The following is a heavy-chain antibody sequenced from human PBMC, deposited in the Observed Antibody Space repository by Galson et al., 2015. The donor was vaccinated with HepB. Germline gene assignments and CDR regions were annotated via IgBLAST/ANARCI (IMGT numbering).Heavy chain of an antibody. CDR1: GYTFTSYD. CDR3: ARAYCSGGSCALYYYYGMDV. Sequence: SVKVSCKASGYTFTSYDINWVRQAIGQGLEWMGWMNPNSGNTGNAQKFQGRVTMTRNTSISTAYMELSSLRSEDTAVYYCARAYCSGGSCALYYYYGMDVWGQGTTVTVSS. V-gene: IGHV1-8*01. D-gene: IGHD2-15*01. CDR2: MNPNSGNT. J-gene: IGHJ6*02.